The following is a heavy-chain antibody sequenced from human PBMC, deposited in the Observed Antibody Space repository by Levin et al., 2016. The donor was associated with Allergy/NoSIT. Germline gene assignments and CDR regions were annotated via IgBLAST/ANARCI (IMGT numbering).Heavy chain of an antibody. CDR3: AKDESGDSLLWFGVLGADY. CDR1: GFTFSNFG. CDR2: ISYDGDSK. Sequence: GESLKISCAASGFTFSNFGMHWVRQAPGKGLEWVTVISYDGDSKYYADSVKGRFTISRDNSKNTLYLQMNSLRPEDTAVYYCAKDESGDSLLWFGVLGADYWGQGTVVTVSS. D-gene: IGHD3-10*01. V-gene: IGHV3-30*18. J-gene: IGHJ4*02.